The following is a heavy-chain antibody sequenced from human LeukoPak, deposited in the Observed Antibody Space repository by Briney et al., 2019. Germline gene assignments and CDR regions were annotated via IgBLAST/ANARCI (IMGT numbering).Heavy chain of an antibody. Sequence: SETLSLTCTVSGGSISSYYWSWIRQPAGKGLEWIGRIYTSGSTNYNPSLKSRVTISVDTSKNQFSLKLSSVTAADTAVYYCARLGMYSSSYDYWGQGTLVTVSS. CDR1: GGSISSYY. CDR2: IYTSGST. CDR3: ARLGMYSSSYDY. V-gene: IGHV4-4*07. D-gene: IGHD6-6*01. J-gene: IGHJ4*02.